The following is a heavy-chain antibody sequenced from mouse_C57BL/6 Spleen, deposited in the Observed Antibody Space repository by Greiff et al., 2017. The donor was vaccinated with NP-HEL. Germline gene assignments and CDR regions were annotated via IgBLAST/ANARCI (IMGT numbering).Heavy chain of an antibody. CDR1: GYTFTDYN. Sequence: EVQLQQSGPELVKPGASVKIPCKASGYTFTDYNMDWVKQSHGKSLEWIGDINPNNGGTIYNQKFKGKATLTVDKSSSTAYMELRSLTSEDTAVYYCARPDYGSSYGFDYWGQGTTLTVSS. CDR3: ARPDYGSSYGFDY. D-gene: IGHD1-1*01. CDR2: INPNNGGT. J-gene: IGHJ2*01. V-gene: IGHV1-18*01.